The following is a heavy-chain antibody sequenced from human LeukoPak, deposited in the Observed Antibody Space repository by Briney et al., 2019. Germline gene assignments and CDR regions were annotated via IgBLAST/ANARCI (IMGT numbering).Heavy chain of an antibody. CDR3: AKDTLKYCSSTSCYSN. Sequence: GGSLRLSCAASGFTFSSYAMHWVRQAPGKGLEWVAVISYDGSNKYYADSVKGRFTISRDNSKNTLYLQMNNLRAEDTAVYYCAKDTLKYCSSTSCYSNWGQGTLVTVSS. CDR1: GFTFSSYA. J-gene: IGHJ4*02. V-gene: IGHV3-30-3*01. D-gene: IGHD2-2*01. CDR2: ISYDGSNK.